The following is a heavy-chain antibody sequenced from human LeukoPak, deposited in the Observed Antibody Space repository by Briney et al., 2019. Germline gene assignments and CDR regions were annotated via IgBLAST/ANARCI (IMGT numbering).Heavy chain of an antibody. V-gene: IGHV4-59*11. Sequence: SETLSLTCTVSGGSISIHYWSWIRQPPGKGLEWIGYIYYSGSTNYNPSLKSRVTISVDTSKNQFSLKLSSVTAADTAVYYCAREIDSSSSFDYWGQGTLVTVSS. CDR1: GGSISIHY. D-gene: IGHD6-6*01. CDR3: AREIDSSSSFDY. CDR2: IYYSGST. J-gene: IGHJ4*02.